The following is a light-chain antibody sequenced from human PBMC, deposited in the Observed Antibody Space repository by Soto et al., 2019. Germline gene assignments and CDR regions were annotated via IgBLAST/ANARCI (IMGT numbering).Light chain of an antibody. J-gene: IGLJ1*01. Sequence: QSALTQPPSASGSPGQSVTISCTGASSGVGHYNYVSWYQHHPGKAPKLMIYEVFKRPSGVPARFSGSKSGNTASLTVSGLQAEDEADYYCSSYAGGKRVFGTGTKLTVL. CDR3: SSYAGGKRV. CDR2: EVF. V-gene: IGLV2-8*01. CDR1: SSGVGHYNY.